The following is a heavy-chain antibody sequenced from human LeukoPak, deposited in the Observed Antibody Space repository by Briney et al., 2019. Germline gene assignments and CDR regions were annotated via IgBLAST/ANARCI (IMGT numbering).Heavy chain of an antibody. D-gene: IGHD6-19*01. Sequence: PGGSLRLSCAASGFTFSSYAMHWVRQAPGKGLEWVAVISYDGSNKYYADSVKGRFTISRDNSKNTLYLQMNSLRAEDTAVYYCAITGYSSGWYKNLDYWGQGTLVTVSS. CDR3: AITGYSSGWYKNLDY. J-gene: IGHJ4*02. V-gene: IGHV3-30-3*01. CDR1: GFTFSSYA. CDR2: ISYDGSNK.